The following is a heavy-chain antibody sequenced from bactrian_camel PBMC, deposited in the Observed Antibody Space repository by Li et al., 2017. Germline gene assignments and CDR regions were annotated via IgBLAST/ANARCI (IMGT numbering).Heavy chain of an antibody. CDR2: INMDGGTT. CDR1: GFTFSNYW. D-gene: IGHD4*01. V-gene: IGHV3S25*01. Sequence: HLQLVESGGGLVQPVGSLRLSCVTSGFTFSNYWMYWVRQTPEKGLEWVSHINMDGGTTYYADSVKGRFTFSRDDAKNTVYLQMNSLKPEDTAMYYCVRSNSAYSDRDGFGYWGQGTQVTVS. CDR3: VRSNSAYSDRDGFGY. J-gene: IGHJ6*01.